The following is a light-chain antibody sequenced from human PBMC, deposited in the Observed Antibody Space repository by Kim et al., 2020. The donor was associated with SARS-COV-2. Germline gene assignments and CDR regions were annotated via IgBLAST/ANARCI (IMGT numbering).Light chain of an antibody. CDR2: DVS. CDR3: TSYTTSSTWV. Sequence: QAASVSGSPGQSITISCTGTSSDVGGYNYVSWYQQHPGKAPKLMIYDVSKRPSGVSDRFSGSKSGNTASLTIFGLQAEDEADYYCTSYTTSSTWVFG. J-gene: IGLJ3*02. V-gene: IGLV2-14*01. CDR1: SSDVGGYNY.